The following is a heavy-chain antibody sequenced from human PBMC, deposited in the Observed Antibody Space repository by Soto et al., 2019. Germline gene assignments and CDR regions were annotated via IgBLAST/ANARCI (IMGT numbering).Heavy chain of an antibody. J-gene: IGHJ5*02. CDR2: IFHGGST. CDR1: GGAISSDDYY. D-gene: IGHD3-10*01. V-gene: IGHV4-30-4*01. CDR3: ARTSPRGSGTWFDP. Sequence: SETLSLSCTVSGGAISSDDYYWSWIRQPPGKGLEWIGYIFHGGSTYYYPSLESRGTISIDTSKNQLSLMLTSVTAADTAVYYCARTSPRGSGTWFDPWGQGTLVTV.